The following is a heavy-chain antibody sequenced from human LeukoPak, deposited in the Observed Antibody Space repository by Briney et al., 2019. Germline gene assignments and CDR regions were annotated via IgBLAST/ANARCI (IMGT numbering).Heavy chain of an antibody. D-gene: IGHD3-22*01. CDR1: GGSISSSSYY. CDR2: ICYSGST. Sequence: SETLSLTCTVSGGSISSSSYYWGWIRQPPGKGLEWIGSICYSGSTYYNPSLKSRVTISVGTSKNQFSLKLSSVTAADTAVYYCARGRGSGYYSFDYWGQGTLVTVSS. J-gene: IGHJ4*02. V-gene: IGHV4-39*01. CDR3: ARGRGSGYYSFDY.